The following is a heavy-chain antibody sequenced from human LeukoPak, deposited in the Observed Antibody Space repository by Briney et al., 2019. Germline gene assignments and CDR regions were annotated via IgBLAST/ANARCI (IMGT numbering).Heavy chain of an antibody. J-gene: IGHJ4*02. Sequence: GGSLRLSCAASGFTFSNYAMSWVRQAPGKGLEWVSATSPGGGATYYADSVKGRFTISRDNSKNTLYLRMNSLRADDTALYYCATLCDSNFFDYWGQGTLVTVSS. CDR3: ATLCDSNFFDY. CDR1: GFTFSNYA. CDR2: TSPGGGAT. D-gene: IGHD3-22*01. V-gene: IGHV3-23*01.